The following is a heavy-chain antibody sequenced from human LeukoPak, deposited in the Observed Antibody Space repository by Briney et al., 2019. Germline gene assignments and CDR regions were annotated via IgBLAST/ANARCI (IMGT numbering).Heavy chain of an antibody. CDR3: ARLLNGYFDY. J-gene: IGHJ4*02. D-gene: IGHD2-8*01. V-gene: IGHV4-59*01. Sequence: PSETLSLTCTVSGGSISSYYWSWIRQPPGKGLEWIGYIYYSGSTNYNPSLKSRVTISVDTSKNQFSLKLSSVTAADTAVYYCARLLNGYFDYWGQGTLVTVSS. CDR1: GGSISSYY. CDR2: IYYSGST.